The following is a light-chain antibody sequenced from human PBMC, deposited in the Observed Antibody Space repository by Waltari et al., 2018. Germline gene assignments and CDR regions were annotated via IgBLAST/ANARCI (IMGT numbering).Light chain of an antibody. V-gene: IGKV4-1*01. CDR1: QSVLYSSTNKNY. CDR2: WAS. CDR3: QQYYSTPPIT. Sequence: DIVLTQSPDSLAVSLGERVTINCTSSQSVLYSSTNKNYLAWYQQKPGQPPKLLIYWASTRESGVPDRFSGSGSGADFTLTISSLQAEDVAVYYCQQYYSTPPITFGQGTRLEIK. J-gene: IGKJ5*01.